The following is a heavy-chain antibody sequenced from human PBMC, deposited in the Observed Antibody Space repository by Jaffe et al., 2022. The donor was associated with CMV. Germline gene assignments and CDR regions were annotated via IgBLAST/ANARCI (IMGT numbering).Heavy chain of an antibody. CDR2: ISGSGGST. J-gene: IGHJ4*02. D-gene: IGHD6-6*01. Sequence: EVQLLESGGGLVQPGGSLRLSCAASGFTFSSYAMSWVRQAPGKGLEWVSAISGSGGSTYYADSVKGRFTISRDNSKNTLYLQMNSLRAEDTAVYYCAKGGAAHSFRGGYYFDYWGQGTLVTVSS. CDR1: GFTFSSYA. V-gene: IGHV3-23*01. CDR3: AKGGAAHSFRGGYYFDY.